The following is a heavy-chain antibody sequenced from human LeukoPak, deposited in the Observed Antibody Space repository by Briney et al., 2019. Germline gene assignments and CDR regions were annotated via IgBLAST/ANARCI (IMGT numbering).Heavy chain of an antibody. CDR1: GFTFSSYA. CDR2: ISYDGSNK. D-gene: IGHD3-9*01. J-gene: IGHJ4*02. V-gene: IGHV3-30-3*01. Sequence: GGSLRLSCAASGFTFSSYAMHWVRQAPGKGLEWVAVISYDGSNKYYADSVKGRFTISRDNSKNTLYLQMNSLRAKDTAVYYCARHYDILTGYSIDYWGQGTLVTVSS. CDR3: ARHYDILTGYSIDY.